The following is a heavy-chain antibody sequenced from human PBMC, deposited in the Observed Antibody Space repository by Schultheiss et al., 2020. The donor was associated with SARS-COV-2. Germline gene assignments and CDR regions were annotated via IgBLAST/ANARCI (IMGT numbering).Heavy chain of an antibody. CDR3: RMVAAIDY. V-gene: IGHV3-15*07. Sequence: GESLKISCAASGFTFSGSAMHWVRQAPGKGLEWVGRIKSKTDGGTTDYAAPVKGRFTISRDDSKNTLYLQMNSLKTEDTAVYYCRMVAAIDYWGQGTLVTVSS. CDR1: GFTFSGSA. D-gene: IGHD2-15*01. J-gene: IGHJ4*02. CDR2: IKSKTDGGTT.